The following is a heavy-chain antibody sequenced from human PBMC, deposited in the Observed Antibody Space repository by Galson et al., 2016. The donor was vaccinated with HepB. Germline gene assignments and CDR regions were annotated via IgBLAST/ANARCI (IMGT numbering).Heavy chain of an antibody. CDR3: ARGNYGDYSFDY. CDR2: IWIDGSNK. Sequence: SLRLSCAASGFTFNTYGMHWVRQAPGKGLEWVAIIWIDGSNKYYADSVKGRFSVSRDNSKNTRQLQMNSLRAEDTAVYYCARGNYGDYSFDYWGQGTLVTVSS. J-gene: IGHJ4*02. D-gene: IGHD4-17*01. CDR1: GFTFNTYG. V-gene: IGHV3-33*01.